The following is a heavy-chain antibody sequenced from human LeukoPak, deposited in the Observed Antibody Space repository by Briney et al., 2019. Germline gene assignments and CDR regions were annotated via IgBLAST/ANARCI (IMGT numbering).Heavy chain of an antibody. D-gene: IGHD3-22*01. V-gene: IGHV4-59*08. CDR1: GGSMSNSY. Sequence: SETLSPTCTVSGGSMSNSYWSWFRQPPGKGLEWIGYISYGGSTNYKPSLKTRVIISVDTSKNRFSLKLTSVTAADTAIYYCARHLCDSTGYCPLDYWGQGTLVTVSS. CDR2: ISYGGST. CDR3: ARHLCDSTGYCPLDY. J-gene: IGHJ4*02.